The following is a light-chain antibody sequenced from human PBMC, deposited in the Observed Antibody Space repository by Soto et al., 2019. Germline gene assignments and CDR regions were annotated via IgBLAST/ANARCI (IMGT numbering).Light chain of an antibody. CDR2: EVS. CDR3: SSYTINSTLV. CDR1: STDVGGYNF. V-gene: IGLV2-14*01. J-gene: IGLJ2*01. Sequence: QPVLTQPASVSASPGQSITISCTGTSTDVGGYNFVSWYQQHPGKAPKLMIYEVSNRPSGLSNRFSGSKSGNTASLTISGLQADDEADYYCSSYTINSTLVFGGGTKVTVL.